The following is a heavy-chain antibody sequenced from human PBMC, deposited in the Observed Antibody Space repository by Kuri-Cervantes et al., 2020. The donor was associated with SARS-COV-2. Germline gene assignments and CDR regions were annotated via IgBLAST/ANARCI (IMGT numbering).Heavy chain of an antibody. Sequence: CTVSGGSISSYYWSWIRQPPGKGLEWIGYIYYRGSTNYNPSLKIRVTISVDTSKNQFSLKLSSVTAADTAVYYCAREGSGWYGEDYYYYGMDVWGQGTTVTVSS. D-gene: IGHD6-19*01. CDR2: IYYRGST. CDR1: GGSISSYY. CDR3: AREGSGWYGEDYYYYGMDV. V-gene: IGHV4-59*01. J-gene: IGHJ6*02.